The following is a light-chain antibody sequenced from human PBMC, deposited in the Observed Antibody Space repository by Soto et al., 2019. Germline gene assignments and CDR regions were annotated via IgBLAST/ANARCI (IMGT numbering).Light chain of an antibody. Sequence: DVVMTQSPLSLPVTLGQPATISCRPSQGLVHSDGNTYLSWFQQRPGQSPRRLIYKISNRDSGVPDRFSGSGSGTDFTLKISRVEAEDIGVYYCMQGSHWPTTFGQGTKVDIK. J-gene: IGKJ1*01. V-gene: IGKV2-30*02. CDR1: QGLVHSDGNTY. CDR2: KIS. CDR3: MQGSHWPTT.